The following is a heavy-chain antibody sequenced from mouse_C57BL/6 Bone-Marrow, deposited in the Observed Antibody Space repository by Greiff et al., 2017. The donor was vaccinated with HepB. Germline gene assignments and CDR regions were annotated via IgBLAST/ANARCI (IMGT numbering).Heavy chain of an antibody. D-gene: IGHD2-9*01. CDR1: GFTFSSYG. CDR3: ARPLLWLRDAMDY. J-gene: IGHJ4*01. V-gene: IGHV5-6*02. CDR2: ISSGGSYT. Sequence: DVKLVESGGDLVKPGGSLKLSCAASGFTFSSYGMSWVRQTPDKRLEWVATISSGGSYTYYPDSVKGRFTISRDNAKNTLYLQMSSLKSEDTAMYYCARPLLWLRDAMDYWGQGTSVTVSS.